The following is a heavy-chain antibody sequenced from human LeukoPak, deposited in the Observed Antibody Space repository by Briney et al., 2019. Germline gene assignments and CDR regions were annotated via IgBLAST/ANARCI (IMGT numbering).Heavy chain of an antibody. CDR3: ARDRYGDGFAHFDY. V-gene: IGHV1-2*02. J-gene: IGHJ4*02. CDR2: ITPSDGA. D-gene: IGHD5-24*01. Sequence: ASVKVSCKSSGYTFTAYAMHWVRQAPGQGLEWMGWITPSDGANYAQKFQGRVTMTRDTSMSTAYMDLNRLTSDDTAVYFCARDRYGDGFAHFDYWGQGTLVTVSS. CDR1: GYTFTAYA.